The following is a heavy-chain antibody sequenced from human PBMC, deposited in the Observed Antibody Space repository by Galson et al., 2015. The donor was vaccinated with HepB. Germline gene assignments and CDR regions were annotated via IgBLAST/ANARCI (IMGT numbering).Heavy chain of an antibody. D-gene: IGHD2-2*01. V-gene: IGHV3-23*01. CDR2: VSGSGGST. J-gene: IGHJ4*03. CDR1: GFTFSGYA. Sequence: SLRLSCAASGFTFSGYAMSWVRQALGKGLEWVSAVSGSGGSTYYADSVKGRFTISRDNSKNTLYLQMNRLRAEDTAVYYCAKDGESRVIVVVPAAIRYFDYWGPGTLVTVSS. CDR3: AKDGESRVIVVVPAAIRYFDY.